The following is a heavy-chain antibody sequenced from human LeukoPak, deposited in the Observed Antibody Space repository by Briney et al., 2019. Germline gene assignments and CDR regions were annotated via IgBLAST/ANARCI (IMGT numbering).Heavy chain of an antibody. CDR2: ISAYNGNT. V-gene: IGHV1-18*01. Sequence: ASVKVSCKASGGTFSSYAISWVRQAPGQGLEWMGWISAYNGNTNYAQKLQGRVTMTTDTSTSTAYMELRSLRSDDTAVYYCARVYSSSWYAIYDAFDIWGQGAMVTVSS. J-gene: IGHJ3*02. CDR3: ARVYSSSWYAIYDAFDI. D-gene: IGHD6-13*01. CDR1: GGTFSSYA.